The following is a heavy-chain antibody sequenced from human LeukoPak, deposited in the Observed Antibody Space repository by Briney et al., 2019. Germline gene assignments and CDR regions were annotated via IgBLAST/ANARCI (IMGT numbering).Heavy chain of an antibody. J-gene: IGHJ4*02. CDR2: IYYGGST. CDR1: GGSISSYY. CDR3: ARHRDGDSHFDY. D-gene: IGHD5-24*01. Sequence: SETLSLTCTVSGGSISSYYWNWVRQPPGKGLEWIGYIYYGGSTNYNPSLKSRVTISVDASNSQFSLKLTSVTAADTAVYYCARHRDGDSHFDYWGQGTLVTVSS. V-gene: IGHV4-59*08.